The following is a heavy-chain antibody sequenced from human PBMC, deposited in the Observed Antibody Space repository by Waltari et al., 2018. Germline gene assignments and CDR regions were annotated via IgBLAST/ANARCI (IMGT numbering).Heavy chain of an antibody. Sequence: QVQLQQWGAGLLKPSETLSLTCAVYGGSFSGYYWSWIRQPPGKGLEWIGEINHSGSPNYNPSLKSRVTISVDTSKNQFSLKLSSVTAADTAVYYCARGRTAAAGLPFDYWGQGTLVTVSS. V-gene: IGHV4-34*01. CDR1: GGSFSGYY. D-gene: IGHD6-13*01. CDR3: ARGRTAAAGLPFDY. J-gene: IGHJ4*02. CDR2: INHSGSP.